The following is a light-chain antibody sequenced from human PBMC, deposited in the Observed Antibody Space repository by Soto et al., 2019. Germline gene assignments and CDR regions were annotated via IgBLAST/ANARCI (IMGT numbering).Light chain of an antibody. CDR3: CSYTSSATLV. J-gene: IGLJ3*02. V-gene: IGLV2-14*01. Sequence: QSALTQPASVSGSPGQSIPISCSGTTNDIGGYNYVSWYQPHPGKVPKVIIYEVRNRPSGVSNRFSGSKSGNTASLTISGLQAEDEADYYCCSYTSSATLVFGGGTKLTVL. CDR2: EVR. CDR1: TNDIGGYNY.